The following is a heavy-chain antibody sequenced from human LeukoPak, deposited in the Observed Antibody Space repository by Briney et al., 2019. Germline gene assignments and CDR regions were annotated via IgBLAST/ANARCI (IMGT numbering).Heavy chain of an antibody. J-gene: IGHJ4*02. CDR3: AKGYCSSTSCYVQALSGYGPYYFDY. V-gene: IGHV3-30*02. Sequence: GGSLRLSCAASGFTFSSYGMHWVRQAPGKGLEWVAFTRYDGSNKYYADSVKGRFTISRDNSKNTLYLQMNSLRAEDTAVYYCAKGYCSSTSCYVQALSGYGPYYFDYWGQGTLVTVSS. D-gene: IGHD2-2*01. CDR2: TRYDGSNK. CDR1: GFTFSSYG.